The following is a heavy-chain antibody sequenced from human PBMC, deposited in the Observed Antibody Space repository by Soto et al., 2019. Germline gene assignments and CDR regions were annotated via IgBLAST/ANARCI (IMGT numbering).Heavy chain of an antibody. CDR1: GGTFSSYA. CDR3: ARREEEGSYSDY. V-gene: IGHV1-69*13. J-gene: IGHJ4*02. Sequence: VASVKVSCKASGGTFSSYAISWVRQAPGQGLEWMGGIIPIFGTANYAQKFQGRVTITADESTSTAYMELSSLRSEDTAVYYCARREEEGSYSDYWGQGTMVTVYS. D-gene: IGHD3-22*01. CDR2: IIPIFGTA.